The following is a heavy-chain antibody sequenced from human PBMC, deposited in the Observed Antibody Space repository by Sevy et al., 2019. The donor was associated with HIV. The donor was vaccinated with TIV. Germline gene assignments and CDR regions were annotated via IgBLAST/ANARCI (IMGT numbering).Heavy chain of an antibody. D-gene: IGHD2-8*01. CDR3: AREGCTKPHDY. V-gene: IGHV3-23*01. CDR2: LSFGCGKI. CDR1: GFDFSIYS. J-gene: IGHJ4*02. Sequence: GESLKISCAASGFDFSIYSMSWVRPAPGKGLAWVSTLSFGCGKINSADSVKGRFTIPRDNSKSSVYLQMNNMRVEDTAVYYCAREGCTKPHDYWGQGTLVTVSS.